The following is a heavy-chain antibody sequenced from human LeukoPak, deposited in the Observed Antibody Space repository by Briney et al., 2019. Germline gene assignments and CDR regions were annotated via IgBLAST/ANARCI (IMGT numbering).Heavy chain of an antibody. CDR3: AKGGPGAFDF. CDR2: ISGSSGAT. Sequence: GGSLRLSCAVSGFAFSRNDMFWVRQAPGKGLEWVSCISGSSGATYYADSVRGRFTISRDNSKNTVFLQMNSLRAEDTAIYYCAKGGPGAFDFWGQGTMVTVSS. J-gene: IGHJ3*01. V-gene: IGHV3-23*01. CDR1: GFAFSRND. D-gene: IGHD2-15*01.